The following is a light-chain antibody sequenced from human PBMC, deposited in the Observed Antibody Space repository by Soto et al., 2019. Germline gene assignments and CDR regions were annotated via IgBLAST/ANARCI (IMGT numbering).Light chain of an antibody. J-gene: IGKJ4*01. CDR1: QIVSSN. Sequence: EIVITHSPSTLSVSPGERATLSFMASQIVSSNLAWYQQKPGQAPRLLIYGASTRATGIPARFSGSGSGTEFTLTISSLQSEDFAVYYCQQYNNWPPLNFGGGTKVDIK. CDR2: GAS. V-gene: IGKV3-15*01. CDR3: QQYNNWPPLN.